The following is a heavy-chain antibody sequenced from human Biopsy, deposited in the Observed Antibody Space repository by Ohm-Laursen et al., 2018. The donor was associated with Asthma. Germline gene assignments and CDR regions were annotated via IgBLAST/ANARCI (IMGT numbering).Heavy chain of an antibody. CDR3: ARAQDYYDSRGYYRSFDY. CDR1: YGSITSGGYY. D-gene: IGHD3-22*01. CDR2: IYYSGST. Sequence: SQTLSLTCTVSYGSITSGGYYWTWIRQQPGKGLEWIGFIYYSGSTYYNPSLKSRVSISIDTSKNQFSLKLSSVTAADTAVYYCARAQDYYDSRGYYRSFDYWGQGTLVTVSS. J-gene: IGHJ4*02. V-gene: IGHV4-31*03.